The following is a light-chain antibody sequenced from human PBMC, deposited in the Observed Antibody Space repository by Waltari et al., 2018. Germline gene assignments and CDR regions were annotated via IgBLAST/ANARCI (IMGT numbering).Light chain of an antibody. CDR1: QTTNRW. J-gene: IGKJ1*01. Sequence: DIQMTQSPSTVAASVGDRVTITCRASQTTNRWLAWYQQKPGKAPKLLIYRSSILESGVPSRFSGSGSGTEFTLTISRLQPDDFATYYCQQYISYSLTFGQGTKVEIK. CDR2: RSS. V-gene: IGKV1-5*03. CDR3: QQYISYSLT.